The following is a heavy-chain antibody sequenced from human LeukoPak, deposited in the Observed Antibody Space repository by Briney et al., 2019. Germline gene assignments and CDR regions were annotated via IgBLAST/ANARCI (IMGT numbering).Heavy chain of an antibody. D-gene: IGHD6-19*01. J-gene: IGHJ6*02. Sequence: PSETLSLTCIVSGGSISSYYWSWIRQPPGKGLEWIGNIYYSGSTNYNPSLKSRVTISVDRSKNQFSLKLSSVTAADTAVYYCARATYSGGWYAYYYYGMDVWGQGTTVTVSS. V-gene: IGHV4-59*12. CDR3: ARATYSGGWYAYYYYGMDV. CDR1: GGSISSYY. CDR2: IYYSGST.